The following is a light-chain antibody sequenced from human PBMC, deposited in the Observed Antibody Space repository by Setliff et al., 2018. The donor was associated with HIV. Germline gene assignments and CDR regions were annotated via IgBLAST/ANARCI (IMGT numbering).Light chain of an antibody. CDR1: SSDIGGYEY. Sequence: QSALTQAASVSGSPGQSITIFCIGTSSDIGGYEYVSWYQQHPGEAPRLIIYEVSNRPSGVSNRFSGSKSGNTASLTISGLQAEDEGYYYCCSYAGNFVFVFGGGTKVTVL. CDR2: EVS. CDR3: CSYAGNFVFV. J-gene: IGLJ1*01. V-gene: IGLV2-14*01.